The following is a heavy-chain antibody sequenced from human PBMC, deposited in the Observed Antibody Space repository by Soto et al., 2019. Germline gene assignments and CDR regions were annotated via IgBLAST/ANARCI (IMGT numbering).Heavy chain of an antibody. CDR3: ARGIGVGETHWFDP. Sequence: ASVKVSCKASGYTFTSYAMHWVRQAPGQRLEWMGWINAGNGNTKYSQKFQGRVTITRDTSASTAYMELSSLRSEDTAVYYCARGIGVGETHWFDPWGQGTLVTVSS. CDR1: GYTFTSYA. D-gene: IGHD2-21*01. J-gene: IGHJ5*02. CDR2: INAGNGNT. V-gene: IGHV1-3*01.